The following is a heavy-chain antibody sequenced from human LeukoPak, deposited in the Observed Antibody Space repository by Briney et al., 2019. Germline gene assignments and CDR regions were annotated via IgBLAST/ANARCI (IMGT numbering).Heavy chain of an antibody. Sequence: KISCKGFGYSFTHYWIGWVRQMPGKGLEWMGIIYPDYSETTYSPSFQGQVTMSVDKSINTAYLQWNSQRASDTAMYYCARHTDGNDSDAFDIWGQGTMVAVSS. CDR3: ARHTDGNDSDAFDI. D-gene: IGHD2-8*02. J-gene: IGHJ3*02. CDR1: GYSFTHYW. V-gene: IGHV5-51*01. CDR2: IYPDYSET.